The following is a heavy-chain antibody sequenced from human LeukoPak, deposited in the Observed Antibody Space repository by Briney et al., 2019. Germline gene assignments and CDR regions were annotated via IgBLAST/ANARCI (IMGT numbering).Heavy chain of an antibody. J-gene: IGHJ3*02. D-gene: IGHD3-10*01. CDR1: GFTFSSHA. V-gene: IGHV3-23*01. CDR3: AKRKGSAFDI. CDR2: ISGSGGSA. Sequence: GGSLRLSCAASGFTFSSHAMSWVRQAPGKGLEWVSSISGSGGSAYYADSVKGRFTISRDNSKSTLYLQVNSLRAEDTAVYYCAKRKGSAFDIWGQGTMVTVSS.